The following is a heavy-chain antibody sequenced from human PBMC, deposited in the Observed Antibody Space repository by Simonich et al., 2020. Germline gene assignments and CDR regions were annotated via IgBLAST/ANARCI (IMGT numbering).Heavy chain of an antibody. Sequence: QVQLVQSGAEVKKPGASVKVSCKASGYTFTGYYMHWVRQAHGQGLELMGWIQPNSGRKTYAQKFQGRVTRPRDTSISTAYMELSRLRSDDTAVYYCARNGLVGILKAFDIWGQGTMVTVSS. J-gene: IGHJ3*02. D-gene: IGHD2-21*01. V-gene: IGHV1-2*02. CDR3: ARNGLVGILKAFDI. CDR1: GYTFTGYY. CDR2: IQPNSGRK.